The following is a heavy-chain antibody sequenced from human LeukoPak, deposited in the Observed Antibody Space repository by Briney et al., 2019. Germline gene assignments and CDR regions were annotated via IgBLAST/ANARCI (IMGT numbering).Heavy chain of an antibody. CDR3: ATGGRRYYAD. D-gene: IGHD2/OR15-2a*01. V-gene: IGHV3-74*01. Sequence: GGSLRLSCAASGFTFGDAWVHWVRQAPGKGLVWVSLINADGSTATYADSVKGRFTISRDNARNTLSLQMNSLRAEDTAVYYCATGGRRYYADWGQGTLVTVSS. CDR1: GFTFGDAW. CDR2: INADGSTA. J-gene: IGHJ4*02.